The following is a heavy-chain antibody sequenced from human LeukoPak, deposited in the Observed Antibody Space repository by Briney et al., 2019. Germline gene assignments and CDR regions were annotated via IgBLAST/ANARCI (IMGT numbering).Heavy chain of an antibody. V-gene: IGHV4-61*02. Sequence: SETLSLTCTVSGGSISSGSYYRSWIRQPAGKGLEWIGRIYTSGSTNYNPSLKSRVTISVDTSKNQFSLKLSSVTAADTAVYYCARDSGVVNYYYYYYMDVWGKGTTVTISS. D-gene: IGHD3-3*01. CDR3: ARDSGVVNYYYYYYMDV. CDR1: GGSISSGSYY. CDR2: IYTSGST. J-gene: IGHJ6*03.